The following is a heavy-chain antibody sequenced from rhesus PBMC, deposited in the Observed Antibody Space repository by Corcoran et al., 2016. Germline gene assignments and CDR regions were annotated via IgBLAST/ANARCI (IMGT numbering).Heavy chain of an antibody. Sequence: QLQLQESGPGLVKPSETLSLTCAVSGGSISSNYWSWIRQPPGKGLECIGRISGSGGSTDYNHSLKSRVNIATDTSKNQFSLKLGSVTAADTAVYYCASHNWNYGDYFDYWGQGVLVTVSS. CDR2: ISGSGGST. V-gene: IGHV4-173*01. CDR1: GGSISSNY. J-gene: IGHJ4*01. D-gene: IGHD1-26*01. CDR3: ASHNWNYGDYFDY.